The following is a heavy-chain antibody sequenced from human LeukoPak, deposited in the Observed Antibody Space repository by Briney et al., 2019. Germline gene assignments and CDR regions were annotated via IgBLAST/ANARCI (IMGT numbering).Heavy chain of an antibody. CDR2: MNPNSGNT. V-gene: IGHV1-8*02. CDR3: ARGLTIFGVVGPMDV. D-gene: IGHD3-3*01. CDR1: GYTFTSYY. J-gene: IGHJ6*03. Sequence: ASVKVSCKASGYTFTSYYMHWVRQATGQGLEWMGWMNPNSGNTGYAQKFQGRVTMTRNTSISTVYMELSSLRSEDTAVYYCARGLTIFGVVGPMDVWGKGTTVTVSS.